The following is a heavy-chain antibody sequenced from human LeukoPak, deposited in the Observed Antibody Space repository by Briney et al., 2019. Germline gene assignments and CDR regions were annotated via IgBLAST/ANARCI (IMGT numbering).Heavy chain of an antibody. Sequence: GASVKVSCKASGYTFTSYYMHWVRQAPGQGLEWMGMINPSGGSTSYAQKFQGRVTMTRDTSTSTAYMELRSLRSDDTAVYYCARDPELYSSGRSPNDAFDIWGQGTMVTVSS. CDR3: ARDPELYSSGRSPNDAFDI. D-gene: IGHD6-19*01. V-gene: IGHV1-46*01. J-gene: IGHJ3*02. CDR1: GYTFTSYY. CDR2: INPSGGST.